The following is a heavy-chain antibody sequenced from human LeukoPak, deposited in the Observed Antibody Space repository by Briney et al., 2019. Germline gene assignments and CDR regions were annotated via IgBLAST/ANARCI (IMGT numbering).Heavy chain of an antibody. J-gene: IGHJ4*02. CDR2: IYPGDSDT. Sequence: PGESLKISCKGSGYSFTSYWIGWVRQMPGKGLEWMGIIYPGDSDTRYSPSFQGQVTISADKSISTAYLQWSSLKASDTAMYYCARSYTYYYDSSGLSFDYWGQGTLVTVSS. V-gene: IGHV5-51*01. CDR1: GYSFTSYW. CDR3: ARSYTYYYDSSGLSFDY. D-gene: IGHD3-22*01.